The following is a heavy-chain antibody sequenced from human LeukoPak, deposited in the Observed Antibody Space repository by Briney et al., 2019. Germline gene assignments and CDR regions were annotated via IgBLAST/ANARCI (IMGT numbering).Heavy chain of an antibody. Sequence: SETLSLTCTVSGYSINSGYYWGWIRQPPGKGLEWIGNIYHSGTTYYNPSLKSRVTISVDTSKNQFSLKLSSVTAADTAVYYCARGGDSSSVGWFDPWGQGTLVTVSS. D-gene: IGHD6-13*01. CDR1: GYSINSGYY. J-gene: IGHJ5*02. CDR2: IYHSGTT. V-gene: IGHV4-38-2*02. CDR3: ARGGDSSSVGWFDP.